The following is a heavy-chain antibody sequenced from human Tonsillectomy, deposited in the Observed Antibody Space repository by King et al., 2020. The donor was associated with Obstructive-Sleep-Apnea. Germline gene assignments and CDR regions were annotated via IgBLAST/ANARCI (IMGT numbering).Heavy chain of an antibody. D-gene: IGHD3-22*01. V-gene: IGHV1-46*01. CDR2: INPSGGST. CDR1: GYTFTSYY. Sequence: QLVQSGAEVKKPGASVKVSCKASGYTFTSYYMHGVRQAPGQGLEWRGIINPSGGSTSYAQKVRGRVTMTRDTSPSTVYMELGSLRSEDTAVYYCASRVSADYYDSSGYPLDFDYWGQGTLVTVSS. CDR3: ASRVSADYYDSSGYPLDFDY. J-gene: IGHJ4*02.